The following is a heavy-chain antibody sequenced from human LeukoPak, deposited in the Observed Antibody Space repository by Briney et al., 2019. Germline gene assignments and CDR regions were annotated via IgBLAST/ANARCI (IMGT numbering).Heavy chain of an antibody. J-gene: IGHJ4*02. V-gene: IGHV3-11*01. D-gene: IGHD3-10*01. Sequence: PGGSLRLSCAAAGFTVSSNYMSWLRQAPGKGLECVSYISSSGGAIYYAHSVKGRFTISRDNTKNSLYLQMNSLSAEDTAVYHCARARGSYSFDYWGQGTLVTVSS. CDR3: ARARGSYSFDY. CDR1: GFTVSSNY. CDR2: ISSSGGAI.